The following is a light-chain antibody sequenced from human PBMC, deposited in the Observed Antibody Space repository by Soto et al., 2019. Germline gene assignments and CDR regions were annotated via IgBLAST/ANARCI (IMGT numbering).Light chain of an antibody. V-gene: IGKV1-5*03. CDR3: QQYNGYPHT. J-gene: IGKJ2*01. CDR1: QSISTW. CDR2: KAS. Sequence: DIQMTQSPSTLSASVGDRXXXTCRASQSISTWLAWYQQKPGKAPKLLIYKASSLRNGVPSRFSGSGSGTEFTLTIYSLQPDDFASYYCQQYNGYPHTFGQGTKLEIK.